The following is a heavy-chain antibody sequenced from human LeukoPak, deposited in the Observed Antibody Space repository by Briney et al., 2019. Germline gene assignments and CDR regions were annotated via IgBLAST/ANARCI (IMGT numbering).Heavy chain of an antibody. CDR1: GYTFTGYY. V-gene: IGHV1-2*02. CDR3: ARATYYYDSSGYYRIPPHYFDY. Sequence: ASVKVSCKASGYTFTGYYMHWVRQAPGQGLEWMGWINPNSGGTNYAQKFQGRVTMTRDTSISTAYMELSRLRSDDTAVYYCARATYYYDSSGYYRIPPHYFDYWGQGTLVTVSS. D-gene: IGHD3-22*01. J-gene: IGHJ4*02. CDR2: INPNSGGT.